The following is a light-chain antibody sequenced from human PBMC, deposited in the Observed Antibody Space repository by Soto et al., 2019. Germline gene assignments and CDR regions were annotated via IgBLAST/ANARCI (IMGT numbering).Light chain of an antibody. J-gene: IGKJ5*01. CDR3: QQYNNWHPIT. CDR2: GAS. V-gene: IGKV3-15*01. CDR1: QSVSSN. Sequence: EIVMTQSPATLSVSPGERATLSCRASQSVSSNLAWYQQKPGQAPMLLIYGASTRATGIPARFSGSGSGTEFTLTISSLQSEDFAVYYCQQYNNWHPITFGQGTRLEIK.